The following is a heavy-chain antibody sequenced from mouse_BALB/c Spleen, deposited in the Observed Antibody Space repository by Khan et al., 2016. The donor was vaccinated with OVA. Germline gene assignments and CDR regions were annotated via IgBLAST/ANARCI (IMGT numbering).Heavy chain of an antibody. CDR1: GYTFTSYW. CDR3: ARGDGNALYLYFDG. D-gene: IGHD2-1*01. V-gene: IGHV1-61*01. J-gene: IGHJ1*01. CDR2: IDPSESEN. Sequence: QVHLQQPGAELVRPGASVKLSCKASGYTFTSYWMNWVKQRPGQGLEWIGMIDPSESENHYNQMFKDKATLTVAKSSSTAYIQLSRLTSEDSAGYYWARGDGNALYLYFDGWGAGTTVTVSS.